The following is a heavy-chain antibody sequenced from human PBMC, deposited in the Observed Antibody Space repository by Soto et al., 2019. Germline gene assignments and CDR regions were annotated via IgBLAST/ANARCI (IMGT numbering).Heavy chain of an antibody. CDR2: FDPEDGET. D-gene: IGHD2-2*01. CDR3: ATDPSSTRRADYFDW. J-gene: IGHJ4*02. CDR1: GYTLTELS. V-gene: IGHV1-24*01. Sequence: QVQLVQSGAEVKKPGASVKVSCKVSGYTLTELSMHWVRQAPGKGLEWMGGFDPEDGETIYAQKFQCRVTMTQDTSTDTAYMELSSLRSEDTAVYYCATDPSSTRRADYFDWWGKGTLVTVSS.